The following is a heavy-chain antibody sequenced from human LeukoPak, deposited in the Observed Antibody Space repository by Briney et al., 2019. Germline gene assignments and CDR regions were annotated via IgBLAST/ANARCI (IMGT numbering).Heavy chain of an antibody. J-gene: IGHJ4*02. V-gene: IGHV3-30*03. CDR1: GFTFSSYG. D-gene: IGHD4-17*01. CDR3: AATVTLDY. CDR2: ISYDGSNR. Sequence: GGSLRLSCAASGFTFSSYGMHWVRQAPGKGLEWVAVISYDGSNRYYADSVKGRFTISRDDSKNTLYLQMNSLRAEDTAVYYCAATVTLDYWGQGTLVTVSS.